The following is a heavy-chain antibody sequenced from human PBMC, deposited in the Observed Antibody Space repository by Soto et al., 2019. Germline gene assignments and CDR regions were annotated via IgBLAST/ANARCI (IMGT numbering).Heavy chain of an antibody. CDR2: ISSSSSYI. CDR1: GFTFSSYS. CDR3: ARDGSYDFWSGYYPYNWFDP. Sequence: GGSLRLSCAASGFTFSSYSMNWVRQAPGKGLEWVSSISSSSSYIYYADSVRGRFTISRDKDKNSLYLQMNSLRAEDTAVYYCARDGSYDFWSGYYPYNWFDPWGQGTLVTVSS. V-gene: IGHV3-21*01. J-gene: IGHJ5*02. D-gene: IGHD3-3*01.